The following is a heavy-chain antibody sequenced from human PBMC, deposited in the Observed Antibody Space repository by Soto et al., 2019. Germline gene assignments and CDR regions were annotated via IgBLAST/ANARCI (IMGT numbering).Heavy chain of an antibody. J-gene: IGHJ5*02. Sequence: ASVKVSCKASGGTFSSYAISWVRQAPGQGLEWMGGIIPIFGTANYAQKFQGRVTITADESTSTAYMELSSLRSEDTAVYYCARDRIRDNWFDPWGQGTLVTVSS. CDR1: GGTFSSYA. V-gene: IGHV1-69*13. CDR2: IIPIFGTA. D-gene: IGHD5-18*01. CDR3: ARDRIRDNWFDP.